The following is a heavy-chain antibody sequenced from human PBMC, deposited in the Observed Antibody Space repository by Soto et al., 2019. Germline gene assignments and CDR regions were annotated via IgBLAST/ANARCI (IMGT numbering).Heavy chain of an antibody. J-gene: IGHJ5*02. Sequence: ASVKVSCKASGYTFTYYPIHWVRQAPGQRLEWMGWINIGNGNTASSQKFQDRVTITRETSASTAYMELTSLRSEDTAVYYCAREPLCGGRCYDNYFDPWGQGTLVTVS. CDR3: AREPLCGGRCYDNYFDP. CDR2: INIGNGNT. D-gene: IGHD2-15*01. V-gene: IGHV1-3*04. CDR1: GYTFTYYP.